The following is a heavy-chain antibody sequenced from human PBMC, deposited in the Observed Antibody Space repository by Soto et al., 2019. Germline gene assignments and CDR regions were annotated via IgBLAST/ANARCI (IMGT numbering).Heavy chain of an antibody. D-gene: IGHD1-1*01. V-gene: IGHV1-18*01. Sequence: QVHLVQSGAEVKKPGASVKVSCQGSGYAFTTSGITWVRQAPGQGLEWMGWISAHNGNSNYAQKLQGRVTVTRETSTSTAYMELRSLRYDDTAVYYCARGRYGDYWGQGALVTVYS. CDR3: ARGRYGDY. J-gene: IGHJ4*02. CDR1: GYAFTTSG. CDR2: ISAHNGNS.